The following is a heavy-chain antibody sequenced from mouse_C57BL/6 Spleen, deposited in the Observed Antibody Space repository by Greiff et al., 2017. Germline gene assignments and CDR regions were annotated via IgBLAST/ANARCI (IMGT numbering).Heavy chain of an antibody. V-gene: IGHV1-72*01. J-gene: IGHJ4*01. Sequence: QVQLQQPGAELVKPGASVKLSCKASGYTFTSYWMHWVKQRPGRGLEWIGRIDPNSGGTKYNEKFKSKATLTVDKPSSTAYMQLSSLRSEDSAVYYCESDEDYKGIVWAMDYWGQGTAVTVSS. CDR2: IDPNSGGT. CDR1: GYTFTSYW. CDR3: ESDEDYKGIVWAMDY. D-gene: IGHD2-10*02.